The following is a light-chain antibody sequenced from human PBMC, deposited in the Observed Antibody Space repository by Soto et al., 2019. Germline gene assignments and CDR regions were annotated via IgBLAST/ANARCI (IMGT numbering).Light chain of an antibody. V-gene: IGLV2-14*01. Sequence: QSALTQPASVSGSPGQSISISCTGTSSDVGGYNYVSWYQQHPGKAPILMIYDVSNRPSGVSRRFSGSKSGNTASLTISGLQADDVADYYCSSYTSSSTLVVFGGGTKLTVL. CDR1: SSDVGGYNY. CDR2: DVS. CDR3: SSYTSSSTLVV. J-gene: IGLJ2*01.